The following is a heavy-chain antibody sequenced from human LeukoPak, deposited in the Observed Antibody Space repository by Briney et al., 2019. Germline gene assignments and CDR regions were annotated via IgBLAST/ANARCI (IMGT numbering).Heavy chain of an antibody. CDR3: ARHLYGGYVLYYFDY. D-gene: IGHD5-12*01. V-gene: IGHV4-59*01. Sequence: SETLSLTCTVSGGSISSYYWSWVRQPPGKGLEWIGYIDYSGNTDYNPSLKSRVTISVDTSKNQFSLTLTSVTAADTAVYHCARHLYGGYVLYYFDYWGQGTLVTVSS. J-gene: IGHJ4*02. CDR2: IDYSGNT. CDR1: GGSISSYY.